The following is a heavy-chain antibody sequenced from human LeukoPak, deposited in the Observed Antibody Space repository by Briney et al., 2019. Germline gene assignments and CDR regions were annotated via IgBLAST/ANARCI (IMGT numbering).Heavy chain of an antibody. J-gene: IGHJ4*02. Sequence: SETLSLTCTVSGGSISSGSYYWSWIRQPAGKGLEWIGRIYTSGSTNYNPSLKSRVTISVDTSKNQFSLKLSSVTAADTAVYYCAIPLYYDFWSGSLRLDYWGQGTLVTVSS. D-gene: IGHD3-3*01. CDR3: AIPLYYDFWSGSLRLDY. CDR2: IYTSGST. CDR1: GGSISSGSYY. V-gene: IGHV4-61*02.